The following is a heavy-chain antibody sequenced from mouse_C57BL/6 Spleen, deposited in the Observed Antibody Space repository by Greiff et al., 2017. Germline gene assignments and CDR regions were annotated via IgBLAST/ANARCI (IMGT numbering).Heavy chain of an antibody. Sequence: EVKLVESEGGLVQPGRSMKLSCTASGFTFSDYYMAWVRQVPEKGLEWVANINYDGSSTYYLDSLKSRFIISRDNAKNILYLQMSSLKSEDTATYYCARDDGSYWYFDVWGTGTTVTVSS. J-gene: IGHJ1*03. D-gene: IGHD2-3*01. CDR1: GFTFSDYY. CDR2: INYDGSST. CDR3: ARDDGSYWYFDV. V-gene: IGHV5-16*01.